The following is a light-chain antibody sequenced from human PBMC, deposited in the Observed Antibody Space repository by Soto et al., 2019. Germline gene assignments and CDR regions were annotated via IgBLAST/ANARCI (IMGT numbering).Light chain of an antibody. CDR1: SSDVGGYNY. Sequence: QSALTQPASVSGSPGQSITISCTGTSSDVGGYNYVSWYQQHPGKAPKLMIYDVSNRPSGVSNRFSGSKSGNTASLTISGLQAEDEAGYYCSSYTSSSTLFYVFGTGTKSPS. CDR2: DVS. J-gene: IGLJ1*01. CDR3: SSYTSSSTLFYV. V-gene: IGLV2-14*01.